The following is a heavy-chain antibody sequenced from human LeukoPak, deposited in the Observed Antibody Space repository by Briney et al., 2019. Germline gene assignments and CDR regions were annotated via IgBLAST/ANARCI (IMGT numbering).Heavy chain of an antibody. Sequence: SETLSLACTVSGGSISSYYWSWIRQPPGKGLEWIGYIYYSGSTNYNPSLKSRVTISVDTSKNQFSLKLSSVTAADTAVYYCARLQGYNRHLDYWGQGTLVTVSS. V-gene: IGHV4-59*08. D-gene: IGHD1-14*01. CDR1: GGSISSYY. J-gene: IGHJ4*02. CDR3: ARLQGYNRHLDY. CDR2: IYYSGST.